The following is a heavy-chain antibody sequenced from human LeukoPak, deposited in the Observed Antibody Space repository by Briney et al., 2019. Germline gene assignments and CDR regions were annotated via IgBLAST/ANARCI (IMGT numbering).Heavy chain of an antibody. J-gene: IGHJ4*02. D-gene: IGHD3-3*01. CDR3: SRDGGFWSAYPLDY. CDR1: GLAFSAYK. V-gene: IGHV3-48*02. Sequence: GGSLRLSCAASGLAFSAYKMHWVRQAPRKGLEWVSYISTTSSNIYYADSVEGRFTISRDNAKNLLYLQMDSLRDEDTAVYYCSRDGGFWSAYPLDYWGQGTLVTVSA. CDR2: ISTTSSNI.